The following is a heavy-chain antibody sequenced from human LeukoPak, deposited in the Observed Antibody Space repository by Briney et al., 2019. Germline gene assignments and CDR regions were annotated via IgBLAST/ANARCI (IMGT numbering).Heavy chain of an antibody. CDR1: GYTFTDYY. CDR2: ISPNSGGT. CDR3: ARDGTFDY. Sequence: ASVKVSCKASGYTFTDYYMHWVRQAPGQGLEWMGWISPNSGGTNYAQEFQGRVTMTRDTSISTAYMELSRLRSDDTAVYYCARDGTFDYWGQGTLVTVSS. V-gene: IGHV1-2*02. J-gene: IGHJ4*02. D-gene: IGHD1-1*01.